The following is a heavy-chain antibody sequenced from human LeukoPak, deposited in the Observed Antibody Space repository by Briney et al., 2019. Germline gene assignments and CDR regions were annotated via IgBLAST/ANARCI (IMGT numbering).Heavy chain of an antibody. CDR2: IIPIFGTA. V-gene: IGHV1-69*06. Sequence: APVKVSCKASGGTFSSYAISWVRQAPGQGLEWMGGIIPIFGTANYAQKFQGRVTITADKSTSTAYMELSSLRSEDTAVYYCARGRGYSSSWSWGQGTLVTVSS. CDR1: GGTFSSYA. D-gene: IGHD6-13*01. J-gene: IGHJ4*02. CDR3: ARGRGYSSSWS.